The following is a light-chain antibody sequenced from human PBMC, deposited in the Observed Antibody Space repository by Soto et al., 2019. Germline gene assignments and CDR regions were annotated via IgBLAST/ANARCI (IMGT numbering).Light chain of an antibody. J-gene: IGKJ1*01. Sequence: DIQLTQSPSFLSASVGDRVTITCRASQGISSYLAWYQQKPGKAPKLLISAASTLQSGVPSRFSGSGSGIEVTLTISSLQPEDFANYYGQQLNSYPWTFGQGTKVEI. CDR2: AAS. CDR3: QQLNSYPWT. CDR1: QGISSY. V-gene: IGKV1-9*01.